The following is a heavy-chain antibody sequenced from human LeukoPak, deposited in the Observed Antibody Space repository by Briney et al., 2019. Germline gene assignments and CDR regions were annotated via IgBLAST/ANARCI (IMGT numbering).Heavy chain of an antibody. D-gene: IGHD3-22*01. J-gene: IGHJ6*04. CDR3: ARVNLPYYYDSSGCLDV. CDR1: GFTFSSYS. CDR2: ISSSSSYI. Sequence: PGGSLRLSCAASGFTFSSYSMNWVRQAPGKGLGWVSSISSSSSYIYYADSVKGRFTISRDNAKNSLYLQMNSLRAEDTAVYYCARVNLPYYYDSSGCLDVWGKGTTVTVSS. V-gene: IGHV3-21*01.